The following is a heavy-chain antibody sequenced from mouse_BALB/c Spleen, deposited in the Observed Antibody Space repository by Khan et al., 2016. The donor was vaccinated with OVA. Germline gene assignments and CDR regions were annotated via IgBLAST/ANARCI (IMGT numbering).Heavy chain of an antibody. CDR2: IDSNGGST. J-gene: IGHJ2*01. V-gene: IGHV5-6-3*01. CDR3: VRSAI. D-gene: IGHD2-12*01. CDR1: SFTISSYS. Sequence: EVLLVESGGGIVQPGGSLKRSCAASSFTISSYSLSSVRQTLDKRLELVATIDSNGGSTNYPVSVKRRFTISGDNAKNALYLQMRSLKSEDTAMYYCVRSAIWGQGTTLTVSS.